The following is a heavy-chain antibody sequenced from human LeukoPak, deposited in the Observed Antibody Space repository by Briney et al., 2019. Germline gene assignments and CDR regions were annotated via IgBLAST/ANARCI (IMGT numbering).Heavy chain of an antibody. J-gene: IGHJ4*02. D-gene: IGHD6-13*01. CDR1: GFTFSSYW. CDR2: IASDGSST. Sequence: PGGSLRLSCAASGFTFSSYWMNWVRQAPGKGLVWVSRIASDGSSTTYADSVKGRFSISRDNAKNSLSLQMNSLRAEDTAVYYCVRGRTSGSSWPFDYWGQGTLVTVSS. V-gene: IGHV3-74*01. CDR3: VRGRTSGSSWPFDY.